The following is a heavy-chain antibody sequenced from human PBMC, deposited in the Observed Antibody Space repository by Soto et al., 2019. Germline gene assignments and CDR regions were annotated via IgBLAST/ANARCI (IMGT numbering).Heavy chain of an antibody. J-gene: IGHJ4*02. CDR3: ARDWAGGSGSYYNAADY. Sequence: QVQLVQSGAEVKMPGASVKVSCKASGYTFANYGINWVRQAPGQGLEWMGWISVYNGRINYAQKVQGRVAMTTDISTSTAYMELRSLRSDDTAVYYCARDWAGGSGSYYNAADYWGQGTLVTVSS. D-gene: IGHD3-10*01. CDR1: GYTFANYG. V-gene: IGHV1-18*04. CDR2: ISVYNGRI.